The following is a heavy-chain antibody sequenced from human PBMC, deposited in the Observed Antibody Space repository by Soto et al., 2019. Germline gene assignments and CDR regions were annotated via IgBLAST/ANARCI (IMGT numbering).Heavy chain of an antibody. CDR3: AKDVDSPMVRDL. CDR1: GFTLSSYA. CDR2: ISSSGSHI. J-gene: IGHJ4*02. D-gene: IGHD5-18*01. V-gene: IGHV3-21*01. Sequence: PGGSLRLSCVASGFTLSSYAINWVRQAPGKGLEWFSSISSSGSHISYADSVKGPFTISRDTAKNSLYLQMNSLRAEDTAVYYCAKDVDSPMVRDLWGQGTLVTVSS.